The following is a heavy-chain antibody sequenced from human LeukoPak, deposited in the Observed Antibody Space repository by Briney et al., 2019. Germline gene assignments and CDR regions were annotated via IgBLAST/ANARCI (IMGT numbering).Heavy chain of an antibody. CDR2: ISANTGHA. J-gene: IGHJ5*01. CDR1: GYSFTNYG. Sequence: ASVKVSCKASGYSFTNYGFSWVRQAPGQGLEWMGWISANTGHANYAQNLQGRVTLTTDTSTTTAYMELRSLRFGDTAVYYCVRDELTAEAWFDFWGQGTPVTVSS. CDR3: VRDELTAEAWFDF. V-gene: IGHV1-18*01. D-gene: IGHD1-26*01.